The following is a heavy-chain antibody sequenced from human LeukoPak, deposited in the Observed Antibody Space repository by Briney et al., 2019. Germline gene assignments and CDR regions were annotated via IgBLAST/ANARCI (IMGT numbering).Heavy chain of an antibody. J-gene: IGHJ4*02. Sequence: ASVKVSCKASGGTFSSYAISWVRQAPGQGLEWMGGIIPIFGTANYAQKFQGRVTITADESTSTAYMELSSLRSEDTAVYYCAREVVVPAQPVYYFDYWGQGTLVTVSS. CDR1: GGTFSSYA. V-gene: IGHV1-69*13. CDR2: IIPIFGTA. CDR3: AREVVVPAQPVYYFDY. D-gene: IGHD2-2*01.